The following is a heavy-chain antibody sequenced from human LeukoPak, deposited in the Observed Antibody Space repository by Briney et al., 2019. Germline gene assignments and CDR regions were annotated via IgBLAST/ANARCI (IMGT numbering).Heavy chain of an antibody. Sequence: GGSLRLSCAASGFTFSSYAMSWVRQAPGKGLEWVSAISGSGGSTYYADSVKGRFTISRDNSKNTLYLQMNSLRAEDTAVYYSAKDDYYDSSGYYYQNQNYFDYWGQGTLVTVSS. CDR1: GFTFSSYA. J-gene: IGHJ4*02. CDR2: ISGSGGST. D-gene: IGHD3-22*01. CDR3: AKDDYYDSSGYYYQNQNYFDY. V-gene: IGHV3-23*01.